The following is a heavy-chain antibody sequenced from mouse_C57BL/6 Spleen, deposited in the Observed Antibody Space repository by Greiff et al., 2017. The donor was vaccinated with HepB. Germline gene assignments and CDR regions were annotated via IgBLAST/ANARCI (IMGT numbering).Heavy chain of an antibody. CDR3: ARGGILYGNYYYAMDY. CDR1: GYTFTSYW. CDR2: IDPSDSET. V-gene: IGHV1-52*01. J-gene: IGHJ4*01. Sequence: QVQLQQPGAELVRPGSSVKLSCKASGYTFTSYWMHWVKQRPIQGLEWIGNIDPSDSETHYNQKFKDKATLTVDKSSSTAYMQLSSLTSEDSAVYYCARGGILYGNYYYAMDYWGQGTSVTVSS. D-gene: IGHD2-1*01.